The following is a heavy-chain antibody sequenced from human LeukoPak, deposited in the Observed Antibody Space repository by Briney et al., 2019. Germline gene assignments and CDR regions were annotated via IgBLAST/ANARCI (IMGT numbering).Heavy chain of an antibody. CDR3: ARDRSTVAGIDY. D-gene: IGHD6-19*01. CDR1: GGSLSGYY. CDR2: INHSGST. V-gene: IGHV4-34*01. J-gene: IGHJ4*02. Sequence: SETLSLTCAVYGGSLSGYYWSWIRQPPGKGLEWIGEINHSGSTNYNPSLKSRVTISVDTSKNQFSLKLSSVTAADTAVYYCARDRSTVAGIDYWGQGTLVTVSS.